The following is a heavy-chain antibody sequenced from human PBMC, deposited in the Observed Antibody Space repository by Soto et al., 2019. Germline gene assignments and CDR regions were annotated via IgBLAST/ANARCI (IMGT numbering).Heavy chain of an antibody. CDR2: INAGSGNT. CDR1: GYTFSAYT. D-gene: IGHD3-3*02. J-gene: IGHJ3*02. V-gene: IGHV1-3*01. Sequence: QAQLVQPGAEMKKPGASVKVSCKATGYTFSAYTMNWVRQAPGQSLEWMGWINAGSGNTKYSQNFHGRVSITRDISASTDYMERPGLTSEATSVYYCASDTETLGPRANDALDIWAQGKMVTVSS. CDR3: ASDTETLGPRANDALDI.